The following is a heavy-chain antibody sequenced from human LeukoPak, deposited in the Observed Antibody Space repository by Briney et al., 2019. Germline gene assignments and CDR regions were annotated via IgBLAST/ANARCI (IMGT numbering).Heavy chain of an antibody. J-gene: IGHJ4*02. Sequence: SETLSLTCTVSGGSISSGSYYWSWIRQPAGKGLEWIGRIYTSGSTNYNPSLKSRVTISVDTSKNQFSLKLSSLTAADTAVYYCARDASWRRDGYNPWGQGTLVTVSS. CDR2: IYTSGST. CDR3: ARDASWRRDGYNP. CDR1: GGSISSGSYY. V-gene: IGHV4-61*02. D-gene: IGHD5-24*01.